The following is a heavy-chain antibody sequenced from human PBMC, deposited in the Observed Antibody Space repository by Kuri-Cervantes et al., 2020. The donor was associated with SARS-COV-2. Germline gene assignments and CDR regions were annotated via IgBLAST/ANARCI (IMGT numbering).Heavy chain of an antibody. CDR2: IRSKAYGGTT. J-gene: IGHJ4*02. CDR3: TWGRLQWLVPRGTYYFDY. Sequence: GGSLRLSCTASGFTFGDYAMSWVRQAPGKGLEWVGFIRSKAYGGTTEYAASVKGRFTISRDDSKSIAYLQMNSLKTEDTAVYYCTWGRLQWLVPRGTYYFDYWGQGTLVTVSS. CDR1: GFTFGDYA. V-gene: IGHV3-49*04. D-gene: IGHD6-19*01.